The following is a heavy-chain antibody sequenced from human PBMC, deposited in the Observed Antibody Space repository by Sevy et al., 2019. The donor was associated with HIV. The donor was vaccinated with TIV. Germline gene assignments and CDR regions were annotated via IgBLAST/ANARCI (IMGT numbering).Heavy chain of an antibody. J-gene: IGHJ6*02. CDR2: ISSGSSYI. CDR3: ARDLDYYDAGTFDA. D-gene: IGHD3-10*01. Sequence: GGSLRLSCAASGFTFSYYTMDWVRQAPGKGLEWVSYISSGSSYISYTDSVKGRFTISRDNAKNSLYLQMNSLRPEDTAMYFCARDLDYYDAGTFDAWGQGTTVTVSS. CDR1: GFTFSYYT. V-gene: IGHV3-21*06.